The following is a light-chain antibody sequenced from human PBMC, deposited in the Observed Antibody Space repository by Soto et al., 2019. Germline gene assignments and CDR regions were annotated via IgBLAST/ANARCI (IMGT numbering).Light chain of an antibody. Sequence: EIVLTQSPGTLSLSPGERATLSCRASQSVSSSYLAWYQQKPGQAPRLLIYGASSRATGIPDRFIGSGSGTDFTLTISRLEPEDFAVYYCQQYCSSPKTFGQGTKVEIK. CDR3: QQYCSSPKT. CDR1: QSVSSSY. CDR2: GAS. J-gene: IGKJ1*01. V-gene: IGKV3-20*01.